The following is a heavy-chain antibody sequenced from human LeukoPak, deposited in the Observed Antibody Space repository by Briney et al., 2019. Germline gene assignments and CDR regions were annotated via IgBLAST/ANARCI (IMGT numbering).Heavy chain of an antibody. CDR3: ARHQRLLLWFGELFPYFDY. J-gene: IGHJ4*02. D-gene: IGHD3-10*01. Sequence: ASVKVSCKASGYTFTGYYMHWVRQAPGQGLEWMGWINPNSGGTNYAQKFQGRVTMTRDTSISTAYMELSRLRSDDTAVYYCARHQRLLLWFGELFPYFDYWGQGTLVTVSS. CDR2: INPNSGGT. V-gene: IGHV1-2*02. CDR1: GYTFTGYY.